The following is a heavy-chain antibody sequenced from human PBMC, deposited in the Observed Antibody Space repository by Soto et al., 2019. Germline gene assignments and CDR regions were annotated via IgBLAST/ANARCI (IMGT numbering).Heavy chain of an antibody. J-gene: IGHJ5*02. CDR1: GGTFSSYA. Sequence: QVQLVQSGAEVKKPGSSVKVSCKASGGTFSSYAISWVRQAPGQGLEWMGGIIPIFGTANYAQKFXGXVXIPXDESTSTAYMELSSLRSEDTAVYYCARDSASGYYGDNWFDPWGQGTLVTVSS. CDR3: ARDSASGYYGDNWFDP. V-gene: IGHV1-69*05. D-gene: IGHD3-3*01. CDR2: IIPIFGTA.